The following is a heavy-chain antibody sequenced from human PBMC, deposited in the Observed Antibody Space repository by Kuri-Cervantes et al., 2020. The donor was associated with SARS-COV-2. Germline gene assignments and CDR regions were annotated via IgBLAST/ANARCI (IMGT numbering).Heavy chain of an antibody. CDR3: ARVMGDYVWAGNAFDI. J-gene: IGHJ3*02. CDR1: GFTFSSYS. Sequence: GESLKISCAASGFTFSSYSMNWVRQAPGKGLEWVSVIYSGGSTYYADSVKGRFTISRDNSKNTLYLQMNSLRAEDTAVYYCARVMGDYVWAGNAFDIWGQGTMVTVSS. D-gene: IGHD3-16*01. CDR2: IYSGGST. V-gene: IGHV3-66*02.